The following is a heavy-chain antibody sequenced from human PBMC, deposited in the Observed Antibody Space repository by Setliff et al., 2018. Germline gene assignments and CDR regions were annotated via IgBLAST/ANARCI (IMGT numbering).Heavy chain of an antibody. CDR2: INYLGNT. V-gene: IGHV4-34*01. J-gene: IGHJ4*02. Sequence: SETLSLTCAVYGGSFSDSYWSWIRQPPGKGLEWIGDINYLGNTNYNPSLKTRVTISVDTSKNQFSLNLVSLTAADTAVYYCTRGRPTGYNTWGQGLLVTVSS. CDR1: GGSFSDSY. CDR3: TRGRPTGYNT. D-gene: IGHD1-1*01.